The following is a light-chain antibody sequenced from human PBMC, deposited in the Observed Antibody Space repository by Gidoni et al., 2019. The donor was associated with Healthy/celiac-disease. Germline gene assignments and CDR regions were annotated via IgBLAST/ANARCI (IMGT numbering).Light chain of an antibody. CDR3: QAWDSSTVV. CDR2: QDR. CDR1: KLGHKY. Sequence: SYELTQPPSVSVSPGQTASITCSGDKLGHKYACWYQQKPGQSPVLVIYQDRKRPSGIPERFSGSNSGNTATLTIIGTQAMDEADYYCQAWDSSTVVFGGGTKLTVL. J-gene: IGLJ2*01. V-gene: IGLV3-1*01.